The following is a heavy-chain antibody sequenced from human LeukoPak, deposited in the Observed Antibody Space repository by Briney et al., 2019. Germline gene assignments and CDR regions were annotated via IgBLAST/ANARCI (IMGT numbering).Heavy chain of an antibody. J-gene: IGHJ6*03. D-gene: IGHD6-13*01. CDR2: IKQDGSEK. Sequence: GGSLRLSCAASGFTFDYYGMSWVRQAPGKGLEWVANIKQDGSEKYYVDSVKGRFTISRDNAKNSLYLQMNSLRAEDTAVYYCARDLASGYSSSWYVYYYYYYMDVWGKGTTVTVSS. CDR3: ARDLASGYSSSWYVYYYYYYMDV. V-gene: IGHV3-7*01. CDR1: GFTFDYYG.